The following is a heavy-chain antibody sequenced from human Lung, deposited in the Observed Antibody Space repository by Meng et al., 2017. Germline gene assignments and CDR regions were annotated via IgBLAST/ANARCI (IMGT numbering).Heavy chain of an antibody. J-gene: IGHJ4*02. CDR3: ARFDISSSGRGDY. Sequence: QVQLQDSGPVLVKPPGTVSLTRAVSGGSITSSTWWSWVRQTPGKVLEWFGEIFHSGSTNYNPPLESRVTISVDKSKNQFSLKVYSVTAADTATYYCARFDISSSGRGDYWGQGILVTVSS. CDR2: IFHSGST. CDR1: GGSITSSTW. D-gene: IGHD1-26*01. V-gene: IGHV4-4*03.